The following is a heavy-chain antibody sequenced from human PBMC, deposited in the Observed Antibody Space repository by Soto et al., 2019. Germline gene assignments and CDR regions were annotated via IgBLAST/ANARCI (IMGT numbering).Heavy chain of an antibody. D-gene: IGHD6-6*01. CDR2: IYSGGST. Sequence: GGSLRLSCAASGFTVSSNYMSWVRQAPGKGLEWVSVIYSGGSTYYADSVKGRFTISRDNSKNTLYLQMNSLRAEDTAVYYCARAPGSSSYFDYWGQGTLVTVSS. V-gene: IGHV3-53*01. CDR3: ARAPGSSSYFDY. J-gene: IGHJ4*02. CDR1: GFTVSSNY.